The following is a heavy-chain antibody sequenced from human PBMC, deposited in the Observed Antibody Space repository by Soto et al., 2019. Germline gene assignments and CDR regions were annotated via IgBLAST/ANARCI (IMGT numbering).Heavy chain of an antibody. D-gene: IGHD2-21*01. Sequence: SVTLSVTCTVSGGNIISYYWSWIRKPTGKGLEWIGYIYYSGSTNYNPSLKSRVTISVDTSKNQFSLKLSSVTAADTAVYYCARHPYCGGDCYSWSVYFDYWGQGTLVTVSS. CDR1: GGNIISYY. J-gene: IGHJ4*02. V-gene: IGHV4-59*08. CDR3: ARHPYCGGDCYSWSVYFDY. CDR2: IYYSGST.